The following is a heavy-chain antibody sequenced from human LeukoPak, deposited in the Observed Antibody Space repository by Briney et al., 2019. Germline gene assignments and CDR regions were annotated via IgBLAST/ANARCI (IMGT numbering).Heavy chain of an antibody. CDR3: ARGARYYDFWSGYKGSYYYYYMDV. Sequence: ASVKVSCKASGYTFTGYYMHWVRQAPGQGLEWMGWINPNSGGTNYAQKFQGRVTMTRDTSISTAYMELSRLRSDDTAVYYCARGARYYDFWSGYKGSYYYYYMDVWGKGTTVTVSS. CDR1: GYTFTGYY. D-gene: IGHD3-3*01. V-gene: IGHV1-2*02. J-gene: IGHJ6*03. CDR2: INPNSGGT.